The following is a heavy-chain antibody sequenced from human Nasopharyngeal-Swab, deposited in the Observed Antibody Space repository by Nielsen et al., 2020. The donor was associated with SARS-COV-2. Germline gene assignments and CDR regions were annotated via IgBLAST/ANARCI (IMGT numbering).Heavy chain of an antibody. Sequence: GESLKISCAASGFTFSDYYMSWIRQAPGKGLEWVSYISSSGSTIYYDDSVKGRLTISRDNAKNSLYLQMNSLSAEYTAVYYCASLLWFGELPSDYYYYGMDVWGQGTTVTVSS. V-gene: IGHV3-11*04. D-gene: IGHD3-10*01. CDR2: ISSSGSTI. CDR3: ASLLWFGELPSDYYYYGMDV. J-gene: IGHJ6*02. CDR1: GFTFSDYY.